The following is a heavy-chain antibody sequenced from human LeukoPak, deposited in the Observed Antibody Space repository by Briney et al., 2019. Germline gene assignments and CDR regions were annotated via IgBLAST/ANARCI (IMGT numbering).Heavy chain of an antibody. D-gene: IGHD6-13*01. CDR2: IYYNGSP. CDR3: ARVRAAAVWFDP. V-gene: IGHV4-31*02. Sequence: PSQTLSLTCTASGVSISSGDYYWSWVRQRPGKGLEWIGYIYYNGSPYYNPPLRSRVTISIDTSKNQFSLRLTSVTAADTAVYYCARVRAAAVWFDPWGQGTLVTVSS. J-gene: IGHJ5*02. CDR1: GVSISSGDYY.